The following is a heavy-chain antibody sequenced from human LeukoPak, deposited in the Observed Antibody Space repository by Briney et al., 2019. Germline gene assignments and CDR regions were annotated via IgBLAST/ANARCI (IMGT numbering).Heavy chain of an antibody. CDR3: ARNGGNSDYDY. V-gene: IGHV4-39*07. Sequence: PSETLSLTCTVSGGSISSSSYYWGWIRQPPGKGLEWIGSIYYSGSTYYNPSLKSRVTVLLDKSKNQFSLKLNSVTAADTALYYCARNGGNSDYDYWGQGTLVTVS. CDR1: GGSISSSSYY. D-gene: IGHD4-23*01. CDR2: IYYSGST. J-gene: IGHJ4*02.